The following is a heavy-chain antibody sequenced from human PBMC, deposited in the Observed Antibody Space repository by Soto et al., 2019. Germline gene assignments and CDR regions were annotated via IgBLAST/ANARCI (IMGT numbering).Heavy chain of an antibody. J-gene: IGHJ6*02. Sequence: ASVKVSCKASGYTFTSYAMHWVRQAPGQRLEWMGWINAGNGNTKYSQKFQGRVTITRDTSTSTVYMELSSLRSEDTAVYYCARGDCSSTSCYPNLYYYYGMDVWGQGTTVTVSS. CDR2: INAGNGNT. CDR3: ARGDCSSTSCYPNLYYYYGMDV. CDR1: GYTFTSYA. D-gene: IGHD2-2*01. V-gene: IGHV1-3*01.